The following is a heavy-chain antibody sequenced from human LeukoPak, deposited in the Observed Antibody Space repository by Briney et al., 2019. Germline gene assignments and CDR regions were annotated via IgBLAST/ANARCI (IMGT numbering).Heavy chain of an antibody. CDR3: ATPHPATYGDYRTLYY. CDR2: IYSGGSI. CDR1: GLTVSSY. J-gene: IGHJ4*02. Sequence: PGGSLRLSCAASGLTVSSYMSWVRQAPGKGLEWVSVIYSGGSIYYADSVKGRFTISRDKSKNTLYLQMNSLRAEDTAVYYCATPHPATYGDYRTLYYWGQGTLVTVSS. D-gene: IGHD4-17*01. V-gene: IGHV3-66*04.